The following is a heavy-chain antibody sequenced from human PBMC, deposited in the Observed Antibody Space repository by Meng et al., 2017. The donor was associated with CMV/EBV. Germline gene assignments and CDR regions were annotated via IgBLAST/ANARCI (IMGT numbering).Heavy chain of an antibody. CDR2: IYYSGCT. CDR3: AAPAAAGPGWFDP. V-gene: IGHV4-39*07. Sequence: QPHRRESAAGRVRPSETLPLTCTVSGGSISSSSNNWGWISQPPGKGLDWIGSIYYSGCTYYNPSLKSRVTISVDTSKNQFSLKLSSVTAADTAVYYCAAPAAAGPGWFDPWGQGTLVTVSS. D-gene: IGHD6-13*01. J-gene: IGHJ5*02. CDR1: GGSISSSSNN.